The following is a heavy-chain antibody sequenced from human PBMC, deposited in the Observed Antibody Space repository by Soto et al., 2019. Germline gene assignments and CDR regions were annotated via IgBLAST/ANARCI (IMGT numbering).Heavy chain of an antibody. D-gene: IGHD6-13*01. Sequence: ASVKVSCKASGGTFSSYAISWVRQAPGQGLEWIGIIIPNVGSTNYAQKFWCRVTMARDTSTSTVYIDLSSLRSDDTAVYYCARDLAAADYWGQGTLVTVSS. CDR3: ARDLAAADY. CDR2: IIPNVGST. V-gene: IGHV1-46*01. J-gene: IGHJ4*02. CDR1: GGTFSSYA.